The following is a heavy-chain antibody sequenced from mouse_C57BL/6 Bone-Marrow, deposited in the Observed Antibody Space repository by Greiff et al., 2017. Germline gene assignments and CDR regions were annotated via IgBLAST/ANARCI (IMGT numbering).Heavy chain of an antibody. Sequence: QVQLKQPGAELVKPGASVKVSCKASGYTFTRYWMHWVKQRPGQGLEWIGRIHPSDSDTNYNQKFKGKATLTVDKSSSTAYMQLSSLTSADAAVYYCAIVGSLFAYWGQGTLVTVSA. CDR3: AIVGSLFAY. CDR2: IHPSDSDT. V-gene: IGHV1-74*01. J-gene: IGHJ3*01. CDR1: GYTFTRYW.